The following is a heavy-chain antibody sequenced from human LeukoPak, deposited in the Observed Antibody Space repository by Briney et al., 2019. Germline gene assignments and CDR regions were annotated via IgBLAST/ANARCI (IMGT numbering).Heavy chain of an antibody. J-gene: IGHJ3*02. CDR1: GFTFSSYW. V-gene: IGHV3-7*01. CDR2: IKQDGSEK. D-gene: IGHD1-1*01. Sequence: GGSLRLSCAASGFTFSSYWMSWVRQAPGKGLEWVANIKQDGSEKYYVDSVKGRFTISRDNAKNSLYLQMNSLRGEDTAVYYCVKDPRTAFDIWAKGQWSPSLQ. CDR3: VKDPRTAFDI.